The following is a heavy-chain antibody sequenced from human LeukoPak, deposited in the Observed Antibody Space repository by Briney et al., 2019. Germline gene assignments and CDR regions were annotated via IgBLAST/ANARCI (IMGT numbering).Heavy chain of an antibody. CDR1: GCTFSSYS. CDR3: ARDGYSYGPPALDY. Sequence: GGSLRLSCAASGCTFSSYSMNWVRQAPGKGLEWVSSISSSSSYIYYADSVKGRFTISRDNAKNSLYLQMNSLRAEDTAVYYCARDGYSYGPPALDYWGQGTLVTVSS. J-gene: IGHJ4*02. V-gene: IGHV3-21*01. CDR2: ISSSSSYI. D-gene: IGHD5-18*01.